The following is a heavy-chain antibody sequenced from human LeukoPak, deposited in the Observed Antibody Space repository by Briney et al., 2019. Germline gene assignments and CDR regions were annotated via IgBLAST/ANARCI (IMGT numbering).Heavy chain of an antibody. V-gene: IGHV4-59*01. D-gene: IGHD2-15*01. Sequence: SETLSLTCTVSGGSISSYYWSWIRQPPGKGLEWIGYIYYSGSTNYNPSLKSRVTISVDTSKNQFSLKLSSVTAADTAVYYCARGKEMQYCSGGSCQEYYFDYWRQGTLVTVSS. CDR1: GGSISSYY. CDR2: IYYSGST. CDR3: ARGKEMQYCSGGSCQEYYFDY. J-gene: IGHJ4*02.